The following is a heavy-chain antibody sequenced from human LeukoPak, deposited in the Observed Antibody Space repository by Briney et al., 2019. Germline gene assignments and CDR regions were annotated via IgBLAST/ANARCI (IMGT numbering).Heavy chain of an antibody. CDR2: IWYDGSDK. V-gene: IGHV3-33*01. CDR1: GFIFSNYD. CDR3: ARDQVVAVAGDYYYYGMDV. D-gene: IGHD6-19*01. Sequence: GGSLRLSCAASGFIFSNYDMHWVRQAPGKGLESVAVIWYDGSDKHYADSVQGRFTISRDNSKNSLYLQMNSLRAEDTAVYYCARDQVVAVAGDYYYYGMDVWGQGTTVTVSS. J-gene: IGHJ6*02.